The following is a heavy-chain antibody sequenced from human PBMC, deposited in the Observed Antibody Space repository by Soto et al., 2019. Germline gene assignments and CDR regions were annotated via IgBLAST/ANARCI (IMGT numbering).Heavy chain of an antibody. CDR3: ARGRGSSGWYSPHPQYYYYYYMDV. D-gene: IGHD6-19*01. V-gene: IGHV1-8*02. J-gene: IGHJ6*03. Sequence: ASVKVSCKASGYTFTSYGISWVRQATGQGLEWMGWMNPNSGNTGYAQKFQGRVTMTRNTSISTAYMELSSLRSEDTAVYYCARGRGSSGWYSPHPQYYYYYYMDVWGKGTTVTVSS. CDR1: GYTFTSYG. CDR2: MNPNSGNT.